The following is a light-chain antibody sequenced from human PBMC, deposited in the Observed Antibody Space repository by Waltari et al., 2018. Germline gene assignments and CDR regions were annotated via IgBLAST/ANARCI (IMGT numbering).Light chain of an antibody. CDR1: DSNLGTNY. V-gene: IGLV1-47*01. J-gene: IGLJ2*01. CDR2: RNP. CDR3: AAWDDTLGMV. Sequence: QSVLTPPPSASGTPGQPITISCSGRDSNLGTNYFYLYQPLPGTAPKLLIYRNPQRPSGVPDRFSGSNSRTSAALAISGLRSEDEANYYCAAWDDTLGMVFGGGTKLTVL.